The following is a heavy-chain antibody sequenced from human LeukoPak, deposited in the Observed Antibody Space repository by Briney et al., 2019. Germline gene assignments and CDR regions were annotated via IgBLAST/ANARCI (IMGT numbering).Heavy chain of an antibody. J-gene: IGHJ4*02. Sequence: SETLSLTCTVSGGSVSGYYRSWIRQPPGKGLEWIGYIYYSGSTNYNPSLKSRVTLSLDTSKNQFSLRLSSVTAADTAVYYCATVAPSGFFDYWGQGALVTVSS. CDR3: ATVAPSGFFDY. CDR1: GGSVSGYY. V-gene: IGHV4-59*02. CDR2: IYYSGST.